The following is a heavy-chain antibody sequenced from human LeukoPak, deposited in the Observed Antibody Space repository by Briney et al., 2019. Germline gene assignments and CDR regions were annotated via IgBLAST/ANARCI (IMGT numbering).Heavy chain of an antibody. CDR1: GGSITSNTYF. CDR2: IYYSGST. CDR3: ATLRIAVAGYFYYYMDV. V-gene: IGHV4-39*07. D-gene: IGHD6-19*01. Sequence: SETLSLTCIVSGGSITSNTYFWDWIRQTPGKGLEWIGGIYYSGSTYYNPSVKSRVTMSVDKSKNQFSLKLSSVTAADTAVYYCATLRIAVAGYFYYYMDVWGKGTTVTVSS. J-gene: IGHJ6*03.